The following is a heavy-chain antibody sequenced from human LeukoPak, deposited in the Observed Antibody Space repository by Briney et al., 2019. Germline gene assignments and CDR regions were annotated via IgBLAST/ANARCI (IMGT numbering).Heavy chain of an antibody. Sequence: PSETLSLTCTVSGGSISSYYWSWIRQPPGKGLEWIGYIYYSGSTNYNPSLQSRVTISVDTSKNQFSLKLSSVTAADTAVYYCARGGSSWYPYYYYGMDVWGQGTTVTVSS. CDR3: ARGGSSWYPYYYYGMDV. CDR2: IYYSGST. V-gene: IGHV4-59*01. J-gene: IGHJ6*02. D-gene: IGHD6-13*01. CDR1: GGSISSYY.